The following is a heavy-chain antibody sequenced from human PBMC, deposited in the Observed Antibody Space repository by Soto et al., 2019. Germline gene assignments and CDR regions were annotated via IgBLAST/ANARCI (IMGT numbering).Heavy chain of an antibody. CDR3: ANSPGGSEGY. V-gene: IGHV3-23*01. Sequence: GGSLRLSCAASGFTFSSYAMSWVRQAPGQGLEWVSAIGGSGGSTFYGDSVKGRFTISRDNSKNTLYLQMNSLRAEDTAVYYCANSPGGSEGYWGQGTLVTVSS. J-gene: IGHJ4*02. CDR1: GFTFSSYA. CDR2: IGGSGGST. D-gene: IGHD5-12*01.